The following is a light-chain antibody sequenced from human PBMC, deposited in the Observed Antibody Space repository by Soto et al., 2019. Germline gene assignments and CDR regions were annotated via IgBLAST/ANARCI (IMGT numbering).Light chain of an antibody. CDR2: GAS. CDR3: QQDSSWPLT. CDR1: QDIRSS. Sequence: EIVMTQSPATLSVSPGEGVTLSCRASQDIRSSLAWYQQKPGQAPRLLIYGASIRATGVPATFSGSGSGTEFTLSISSLQSEHLGVYYCQQDSSWPLTFGGGTKVDIK. V-gene: IGKV3-15*01. J-gene: IGKJ4*01.